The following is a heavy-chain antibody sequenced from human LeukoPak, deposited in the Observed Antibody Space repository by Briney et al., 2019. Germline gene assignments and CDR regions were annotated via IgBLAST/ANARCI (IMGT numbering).Heavy chain of an antibody. CDR2: INHSGST. D-gene: IGHD6-13*01. V-gene: IGHV4-34*01. J-gene: IGHJ6*03. CDR3: ARGEYSSSWYDNYYYYMDV. Sequence: SETLSLTCAVYGGSFSGYYWSWIRQPPGKGLEWIGEINHSGSTNYNPSLKSRVTISVDTSKNQFSLKLSSVTAADTAVYYCARGEYSSSWYDNYYYYMDVWGKGTTVTVSS. CDR1: GGSFSGYY.